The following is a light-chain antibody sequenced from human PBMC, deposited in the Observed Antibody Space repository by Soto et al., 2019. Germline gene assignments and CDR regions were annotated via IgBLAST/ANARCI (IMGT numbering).Light chain of an antibody. CDR2: DAS. CDR1: QSISRW. CDR3: QQYYRSSIT. Sequence: DIQMTQSPSTLSASVGDRVTIACRASQSISRWLAWHQQKPGKAPRLLIYDASNLQRGVPSRFSGSGSGTEFTLTISSLQPDDFATYYCQQYYRSSITFGQGTRLEIK. V-gene: IGKV1-5*01. J-gene: IGKJ5*01.